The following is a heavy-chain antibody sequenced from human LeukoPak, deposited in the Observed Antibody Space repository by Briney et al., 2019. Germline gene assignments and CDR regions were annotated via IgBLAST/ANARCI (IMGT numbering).Heavy chain of an antibody. J-gene: IGHJ4*02. CDR1: GGSISSYY. Sequence: SETLSLTCTVSGGSISSYYWSWIRQPAGKGLEWIGRIYTSGSTNYNPSLKSRVTISVDTSKNQFSLKLSSVTAADTAVYYCARGPLGDCGGDCYPPDYWGQGTLVTVSS. V-gene: IGHV4-4*07. CDR2: IYTSGST. CDR3: ARGPLGDCGGDCYPPDY. D-gene: IGHD2-21*01.